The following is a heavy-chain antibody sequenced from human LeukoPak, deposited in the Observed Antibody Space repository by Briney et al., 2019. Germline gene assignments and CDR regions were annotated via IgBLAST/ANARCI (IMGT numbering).Heavy chain of an antibody. D-gene: IGHD5-24*01. V-gene: IGHV4-59*01. CDR1: GGSISSYY. J-gene: IGHJ4*02. Sequence: PSETLSLTCTVSGGSISSYYWSWIRQPPGKGLEWIGYIYYSGSTNYNPSLKSRATISVDTSKNQFSLKLSSVTAADTAVYYCARRHHNWDYWGQGTLVTVSS. CDR3: ARRHHNWDY. CDR2: IYYSGST.